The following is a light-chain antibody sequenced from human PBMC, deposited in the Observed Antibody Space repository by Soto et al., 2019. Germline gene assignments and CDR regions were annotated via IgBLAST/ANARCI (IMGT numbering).Light chain of an antibody. CDR3: CAYVSSNTLL. V-gene: IGLV2-23*01. CDR2: EGS. J-gene: IGLJ3*02. CDR1: STDVGGYDL. Sequence: QSVLTQPASVSGSPGQSITISCTGTSTDVGGYDLVSWYQQHPGNAPKRIIYEGSKRPSGISNRFSGSKSGNTASLIISGLQGDDEGDYYCCAYVSSNTLLFGGGAQLTVL.